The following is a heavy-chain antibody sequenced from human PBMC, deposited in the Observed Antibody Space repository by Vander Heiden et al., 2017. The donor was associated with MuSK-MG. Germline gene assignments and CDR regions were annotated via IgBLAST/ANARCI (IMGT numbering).Heavy chain of an antibody. CDR1: GGSFSGYY. CDR3: AVVVAATRHPMDV. Sequence: QVQLQQWGAGLLKPSETLSLTCAVYGGSFSGYYWSWIRQPPGKGLEWIGEINHSGSTNYNPSLKSRVTISVDTSKNQFSLKLSSVTAADTAVYYCAVVVAATRHPMDVWGKGTRSPSP. V-gene: IGHV4-34*01. J-gene: IGHJ6*03. CDR2: INHSGST. D-gene: IGHD2-15*01.